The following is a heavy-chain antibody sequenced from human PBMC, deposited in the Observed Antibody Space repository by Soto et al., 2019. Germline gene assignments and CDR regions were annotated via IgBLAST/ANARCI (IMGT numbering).Heavy chain of an antibody. D-gene: IGHD3-22*01. CDR1: GGSFSGYY. CDR2: INHSGST. CDR3: ARTSGYYLYDY. Sequence: PSETLSLTCAVYGGSFSGYYWSWIRQPPGKGLEWIGEINHSGSTNYNPSLKSRVTISVDTSKNQFSLKLSSLRSEDTAVYYCARTSGYYLYDYWGQGTLVTVSS. V-gene: IGHV4-34*01. J-gene: IGHJ4*02.